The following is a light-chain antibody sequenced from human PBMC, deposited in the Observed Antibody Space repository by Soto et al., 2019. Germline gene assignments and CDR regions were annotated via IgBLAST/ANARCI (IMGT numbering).Light chain of an antibody. J-gene: IGKJ3*01. CDR2: GAS. V-gene: IGKV3-20*01. CDR3: QQYGSSIFT. Sequence: EIVLTQSPGTLSLSPGERATLSCRASQSVSSSYLAWYQQKPGQAPRLLIHGASSRATGIPDRFSGSGSGTYFTLTISILEPEDFAVYYCQQYGSSIFTFGPGTKVDIK. CDR1: QSVSSSY.